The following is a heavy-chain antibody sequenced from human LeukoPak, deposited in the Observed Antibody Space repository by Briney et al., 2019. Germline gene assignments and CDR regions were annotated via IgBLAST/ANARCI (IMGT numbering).Heavy chain of an antibody. CDR3: VVWGEDRSGHRFDF. D-gene: IGHD3-22*01. V-gene: IGHV3-74*01. Sequence: PGGPLRLSCAASGFTFDYYWMHWVRQAPGKGLMWVSRINTDGSNTHYADSVKGRFTISRDNAKNTLYLQMNGLRVEDTAVYYCVVWGEDRSGHRFDFWGQGTLVTVSS. CDR2: INTDGSNT. CDR1: GFTFDYYW. J-gene: IGHJ4*02.